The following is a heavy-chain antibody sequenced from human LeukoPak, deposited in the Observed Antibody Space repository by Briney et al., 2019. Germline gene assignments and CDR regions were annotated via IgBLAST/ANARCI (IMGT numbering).Heavy chain of an antibody. V-gene: IGHV4-39*07. CDR3: AKATSYGLVDI. D-gene: IGHD3-16*01. CDR1: GGSISTSNYY. J-gene: IGHJ3*02. Sequence: SETLSLTCTVSGGSISTSNYYWGWIRQPPGKGLEWIGNIFYSGSTYYSPSLRSRVTISLDTSRNQFSLKLNSCTGADTAVYYCAKATSYGLVDIWGQGTMVTVSS. CDR2: IFYSGST.